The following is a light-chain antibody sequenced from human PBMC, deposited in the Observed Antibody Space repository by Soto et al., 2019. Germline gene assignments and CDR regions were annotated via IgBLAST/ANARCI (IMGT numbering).Light chain of an antibody. J-gene: IGKJ4*01. Sequence: ESVLTQSPGTLSLSPGDRATLSCRASETINSNSIAWYQQKPGQTPRLLIYGSSSRATGIPDRFSGSGSGTEFSVTISRLEPEDFAEYYCQQYETSPLTFGGGTKVDIK. V-gene: IGKV3-20*01. CDR1: ETINSNS. CDR2: GSS. CDR3: QQYETSPLT.